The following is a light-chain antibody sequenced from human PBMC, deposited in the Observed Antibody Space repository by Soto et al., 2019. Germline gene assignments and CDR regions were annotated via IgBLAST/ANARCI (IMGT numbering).Light chain of an antibody. CDR1: SSDVGGYNY. CDR3: MSYGSYNNLV. CDR2: EVN. Sequence: QSVLAQPPSASGSPGQSVSISCTGTSSDVGGYNYVSWFQQHPGKAPKLIIHEVNKRPSGVPDRFSGPKSGTTASLTVSGLQAEDEADYYCMSYGSYNNLVFGTGTKVTVL. V-gene: IGLV2-8*01. J-gene: IGLJ1*01.